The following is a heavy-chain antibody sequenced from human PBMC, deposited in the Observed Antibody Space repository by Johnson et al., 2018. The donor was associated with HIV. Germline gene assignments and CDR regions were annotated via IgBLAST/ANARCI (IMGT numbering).Heavy chain of an antibody. CDR3: AGKTGYDACDM. CDR2: IYSGGST. CDR1: GFTVSSNY. V-gene: IGHV3-66*02. J-gene: IGHJ3*02. D-gene: IGHD3-10*01. Sequence: VQLVESGGGLVQPGGSLRLSCAASGFTVSSNYMSWVRQAPGKGLEWVSVIYSGGSTYYAESVKGRFTISRDNSRNTLYLQLNSLSVEDTAVYFCAGKTGYDACDMWGQGTMFTVSS.